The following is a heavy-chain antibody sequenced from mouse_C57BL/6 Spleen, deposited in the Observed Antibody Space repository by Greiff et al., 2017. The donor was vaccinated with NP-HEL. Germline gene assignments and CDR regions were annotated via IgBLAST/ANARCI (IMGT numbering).Heavy chain of an antibody. CDR3: AREGLRRLREYYFDY. V-gene: IGHV1-72*01. D-gene: IGHD2-4*01. Sequence: QVQLQQPGAELVKPGASVKLSCKASGYTFTSYWMHWVKQRPGRGLEWIGRIDTNSGGTKYNEKFKSKATLTVDKPSSTAYMQLSSLTSEDSAVYYCAREGLRRLREYYFDYWGKGTTLTVSS. CDR1: GYTFTSYW. CDR2: IDTNSGGT. J-gene: IGHJ2*01.